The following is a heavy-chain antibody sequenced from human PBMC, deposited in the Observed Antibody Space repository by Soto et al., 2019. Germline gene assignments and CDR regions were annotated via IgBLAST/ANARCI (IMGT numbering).Heavy chain of an antibody. D-gene: IGHD3-16*01. CDR3: ASHIWGDGSWDR. Sequence: QVQLQESGPGLVKPSETLSLTCTVSGGSVTSYYWSWIRQIPGKELEWIGYFFHAGISNYNPSLKSRATISLDKSKNQVSLRLTSVTAADTAIYYCASHIWGDGSWDRWGQGTLVTVSS. CDR2: FFHAGIS. J-gene: IGHJ5*02. V-gene: IGHV4-59*02. CDR1: GGSVTSYY.